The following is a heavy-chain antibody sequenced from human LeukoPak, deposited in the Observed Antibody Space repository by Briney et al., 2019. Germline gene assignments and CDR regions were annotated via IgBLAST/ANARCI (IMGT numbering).Heavy chain of an antibody. D-gene: IGHD6-13*01. J-gene: IGHJ4*02. Sequence: KPGGCLRLSCAASGFTFSDYYMSWFRKAPGKGLEWVSYISTSSSSTTYADSVKGRFTISRDNAKNSLYLQMNSLRGEDTAVYYCARLGSIAAAGTPDYWGQGSLVTVSS. V-gene: IGHV3-11*06. CDR3: ARLGSIAAAGTPDY. CDR1: GFTFSDYY. CDR2: ISTSSSST.